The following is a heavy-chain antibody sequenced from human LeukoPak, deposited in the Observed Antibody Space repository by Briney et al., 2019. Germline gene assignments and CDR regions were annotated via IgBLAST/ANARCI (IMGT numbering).Heavy chain of an antibody. CDR2: IKSKTDGGTT. Sequence: PGRSLRLSCAASGFTFSNAWMSWVRQAPGKGLEWVGRIKSKTDGGTTDYAAPVKGRFTITRDDSKNTLYLQMNSLKTEDTAVKYRAPLVTGSSWYDYWGQGTLVTVSS. J-gene: IGHJ4*02. V-gene: IGHV3-15*01. CDR3: APLVTGSSWYDY. D-gene: IGHD6-13*01. CDR1: GFTFSNAW.